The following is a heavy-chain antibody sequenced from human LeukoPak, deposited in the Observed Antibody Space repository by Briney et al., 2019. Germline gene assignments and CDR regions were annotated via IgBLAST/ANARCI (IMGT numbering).Heavy chain of an antibody. D-gene: IGHD1-14*01. CDR2: IKSKTDGGKT. CDR1: GFTFSNAW. V-gene: IGHV3-15*01. Sequence: MAGVSLTLSCAPSGFTFSNAWISWVRQAPGKGLEWVGRIKSKTDGGKTDYAAPVKGRFTISRDDSKNTLYLQMDSLRAEDTALYYCAKGSGINHYHWFDPWGQGTLVTVSS. J-gene: IGHJ5*02. CDR3: AKGSGINHYHWFDP.